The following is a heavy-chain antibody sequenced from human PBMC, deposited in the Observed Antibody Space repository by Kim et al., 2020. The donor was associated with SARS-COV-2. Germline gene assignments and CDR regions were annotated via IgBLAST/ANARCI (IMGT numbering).Heavy chain of an antibody. D-gene: IGHD1-26*01. V-gene: IGHV4-34*01. J-gene: IGHJ5*02. CDR3: ATGNRYSGSYGNWFDP. Sequence: LKSRVTISVDTSKNQFSLKLSSVTAADTAVYYCATGNRYSGSYGNWFDPWGQGTLVTVSS.